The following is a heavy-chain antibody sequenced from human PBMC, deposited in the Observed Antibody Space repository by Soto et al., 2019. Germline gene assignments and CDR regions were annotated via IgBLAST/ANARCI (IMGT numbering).Heavy chain of an antibody. CDR2: IYYSGST. V-gene: IGHV4-61*01. CDR1: GGSVSSGSYY. Sequence: SETLSLTCTVSGGSVSSGSYYWSWIRQPPGKGLEWIGYIYYSGSTNYNPSLKSRVTISVDTSKNQFSLKLSSVTAADTAVYYCARGWLADFDYWGQGTLVTVSS. CDR3: ARGWLADFDY. D-gene: IGHD6-19*01. J-gene: IGHJ4*02.